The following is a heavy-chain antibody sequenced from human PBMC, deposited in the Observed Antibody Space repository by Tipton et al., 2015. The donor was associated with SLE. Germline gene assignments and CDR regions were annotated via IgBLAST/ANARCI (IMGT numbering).Heavy chain of an antibody. CDR3: AREWGDAFDI. CDR1: GDSINSHY. CDR2: IYYSGST. J-gene: IGHJ3*02. V-gene: IGHV4-59*11. D-gene: IGHD3-16*01. Sequence: TLSLTCTVSGDSINSHYWSWIRQPPGKGLEWIGYIYYSGSTNYTPSLKSRVTISVDTSKNQFSLKLSSVTAADTAVYYCAREWGDAFDIWGQGTMVTVSS.